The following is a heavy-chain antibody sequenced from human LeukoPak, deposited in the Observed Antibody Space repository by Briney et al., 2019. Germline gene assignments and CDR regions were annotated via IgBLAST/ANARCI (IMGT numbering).Heavy chain of an antibody. CDR2: ISSSGSTI. J-gene: IGHJ4*02. V-gene: IGHV3-48*03. CDR3: ARGHGRYYGSGSYFGY. D-gene: IGHD3-10*01. CDR1: GFTLSSYE. Sequence: GGSLRLSCAASGFTLSSYEMNWVRQAPGKGLEWVSYISSSGSTIYYADSVKGRFTISRDNAKNSLYLQMNSLRAEDTAVYYCARGHGRYYGSGSYFGYWGQGTLVTVSS.